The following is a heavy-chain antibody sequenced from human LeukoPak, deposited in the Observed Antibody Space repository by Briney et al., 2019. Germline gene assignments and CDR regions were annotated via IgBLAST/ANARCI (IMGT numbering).Heavy chain of an antibody. D-gene: IGHD3-10*01. Sequence: GGSLRLSCAASGFTFSTYSMNWDRQAPGKGLEWVSFISSGSSYIYYADSVKGRFTISRDNAKNSLYLQMNSLRAEDTAVYYCARDFLRFGELLGEDRFDPWGQGTLVTVSS. J-gene: IGHJ5*02. V-gene: IGHV3-21*01. CDR1: GFTFSTYS. CDR2: ISSGSSYI. CDR3: ARDFLRFGELLGEDRFDP.